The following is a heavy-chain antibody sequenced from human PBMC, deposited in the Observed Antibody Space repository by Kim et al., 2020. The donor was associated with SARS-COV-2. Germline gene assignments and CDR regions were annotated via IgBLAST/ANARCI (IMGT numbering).Heavy chain of an antibody. CDR2: IGWNSESL. CDR1: GFNFDVYA. V-gene: IGHV3-9*01. CDR3: AKDGEFGQDFGMDV. J-gene: IGHJ6*02. Sequence: GGSLRLSCVASGFNFDVYAMHWVRQAPGKGLEWVAGIGWNSESLDYADSVKGRFTISRDNAKHSLYLQMNSLRAEDTALYYCAKDGEFGQDFGMDVWGQGTADSV. D-gene: IGHD3-16*01.